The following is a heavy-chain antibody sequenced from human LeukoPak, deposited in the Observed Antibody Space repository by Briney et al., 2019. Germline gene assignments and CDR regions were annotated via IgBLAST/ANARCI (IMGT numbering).Heavy chain of an antibody. D-gene: IGHD6-19*01. V-gene: IGHV4-34*01. CDR1: GGSFSGYY. CDR3: ARWDHIAVAGIGSFDY. J-gene: IGHJ4*02. CDR2: IYYSGST. Sequence: SETLSLTCAVYGGSFSGYYWSWIRQPPGKGLEWIGSIYYSGSTYYNPSLKSRVTISVDTSKNQFSLKLSSVTAADTAVYYCARWDHIAVAGIGSFDYWGQGTLVTVSS.